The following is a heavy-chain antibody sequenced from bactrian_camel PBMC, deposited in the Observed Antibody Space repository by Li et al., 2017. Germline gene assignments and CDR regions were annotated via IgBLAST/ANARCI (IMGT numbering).Heavy chain of an antibody. V-gene: IGHV3S40*01. D-gene: IGHD6*01. CDR2: IYSGGGST. J-gene: IGHJ4*01. Sequence: DVQLVESGGGSVVAGGSLRLTCTGPPYQYTSWCWGWWRQPPGKEREEVAVIYSGGGSTWYADSVKGRSTISQSIGKNRMYLLMNSLKPEDTAMYYCAAEGGSWCASLQPSIFTYQGQGTQVTVS. CDR1: PYQYTSWC.